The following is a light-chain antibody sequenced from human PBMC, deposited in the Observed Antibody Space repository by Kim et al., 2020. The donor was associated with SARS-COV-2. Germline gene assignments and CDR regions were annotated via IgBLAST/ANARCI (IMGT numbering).Light chain of an antibody. J-gene: IGLJ1*01. Sequence: RSTTSCAGSSSNIGSNTVNWYQQLPGTAPKLLIYSNNQRPSGVPDRFSGSKSGTSASLAISGLQSEDEAHYHCAAWDDSLNGYYVFGTGTKVTVL. CDR1: SSNIGSNT. CDR3: AAWDDSLNGYYV. V-gene: IGLV1-44*01. CDR2: SNN.